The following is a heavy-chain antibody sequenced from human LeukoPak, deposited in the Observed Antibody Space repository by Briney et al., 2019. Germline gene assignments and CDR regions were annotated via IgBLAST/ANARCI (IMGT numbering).Heavy chain of an antibody. V-gene: IGHV3-7*01. D-gene: IGHD6-13*01. CDR3: ARDKMQQSTEGSNFDH. CDR1: GFTFSSYW. CDR2: IRQDGSEK. Sequence: PGGSLRLSCAASGFTFSSYWMSWVREAPGKGLEWVANIRQDGSEKNYMDSVKGRFTISRDNAKNSLYLQMNSLRVEDTAVYYCARDKMQQSTEGSNFDHWGQGTLVTVSS. J-gene: IGHJ4*02.